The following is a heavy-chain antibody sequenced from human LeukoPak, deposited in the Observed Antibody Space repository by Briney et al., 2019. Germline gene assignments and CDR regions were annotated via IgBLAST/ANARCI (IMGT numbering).Heavy chain of an antibody. J-gene: IGHJ3*02. CDR2: IYTSGST. Sequence: PSETLSLTCTVSGGSISSYYWSWIRQPAGKGLEWIGRIYTSGSTNYNPSLKSRVTISVDTSKNQFSLKLSSVTAADTAVYYCARASFQNWNDRDAFDIWGQGTMVTVSS. V-gene: IGHV4-4*07. CDR1: GGSISSYY. CDR3: ARASFQNWNDRDAFDI. D-gene: IGHD1-1*01.